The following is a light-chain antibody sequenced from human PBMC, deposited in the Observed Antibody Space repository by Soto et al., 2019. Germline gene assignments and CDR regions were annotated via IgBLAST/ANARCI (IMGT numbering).Light chain of an antibody. V-gene: IGLV1-47*01. CDR3: ATWDDSLSGAL. CDR2: RNN. Sequence: QSVLTQPPSASGTPGQRVSISCAGSSSNIGRNYVYLYYQLPGTAPKLLIYRNNQRPSGVPDRFSGSKSGTSASLAISGLRSEDEADYYCATWDDSLSGALFGGGTKLTVL. J-gene: IGLJ3*02. CDR1: SSNIGRNY.